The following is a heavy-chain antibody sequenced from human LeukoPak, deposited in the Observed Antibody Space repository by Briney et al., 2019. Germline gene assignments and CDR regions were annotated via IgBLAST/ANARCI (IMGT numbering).Heavy chain of an antibody. CDR1: GGSFSSYY. V-gene: IGHV4-59*08. CDR2: IYYSGST. CDR3: ARARGYSYGYVQI. J-gene: IGHJ4*02. D-gene: IGHD5-18*01. Sequence: SETLSLTCTASGGSFSSYYWSWIRQPPGKGLEWIGYIYYSGSTDYNPSLKSRVTISIDTSKNQFSLKLSSVTAADTAVYYCARARGYSYGYVQIWGQGTLVTVSS.